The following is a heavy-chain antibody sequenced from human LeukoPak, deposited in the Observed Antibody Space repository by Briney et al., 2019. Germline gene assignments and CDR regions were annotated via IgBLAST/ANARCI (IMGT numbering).Heavy chain of an antibody. Sequence: SETLSLTCAVYGGSFSGYYWSWIRQPPGKGLEWIGEINHSGSTNYNPSLKSRVTISVDTSKNQFPLKLSSVTAADTAVYYCARGQAAAGSDYYYYYYMDVWGKGTTVTVSS. CDR1: GGSFSGYY. D-gene: IGHD6-13*01. CDR3: ARGQAAAGSDYYYYYYMDV. CDR2: INHSGST. J-gene: IGHJ6*03. V-gene: IGHV4-34*01.